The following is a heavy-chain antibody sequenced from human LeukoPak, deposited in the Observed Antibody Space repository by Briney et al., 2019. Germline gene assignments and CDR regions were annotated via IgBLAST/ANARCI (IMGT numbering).Heavy chain of an antibody. J-gene: IGHJ4*02. CDR3: ARVYCSGGSCYEFDF. Sequence: ASVKVSCKASGYTFTSYGISWVRQAPGQGLEWMGWISAYNGNTNYAQKLQGRVTMTTDTSTSTAYMELSSLRSEDTAVYYCARVYCSGGSCYEFDFWGQGTLVTVSS. CDR2: ISAYNGNT. CDR1: GYTFTSYG. D-gene: IGHD2-15*01. V-gene: IGHV1-18*01.